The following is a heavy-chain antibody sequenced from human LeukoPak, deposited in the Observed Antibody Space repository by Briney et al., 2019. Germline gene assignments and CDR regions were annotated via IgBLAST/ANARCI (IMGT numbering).Heavy chain of an antibody. CDR1: GYSISSGYY. CDR2: INHSGST. D-gene: IGHD2-2*01. J-gene: IGHJ5*02. Sequence: PSETLSLTCTVSGYSISSGYYWGWIRQPPGKGLEWIGEINHSGSTNYNPSLKSRVTISVDTSKNQFSLKLSSVTAADTAVYYCARAMRSTSCFGHRRPCWFDPWGQGTLVTVSS. CDR3: ARAMRSTSCFGHRRPCWFDP. V-gene: IGHV4-38-2*02.